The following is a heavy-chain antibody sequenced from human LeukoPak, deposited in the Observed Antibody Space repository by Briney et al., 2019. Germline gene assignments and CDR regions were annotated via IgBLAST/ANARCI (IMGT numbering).Heavy chain of an antibody. D-gene: IGHD3-3*01. Sequence: GASVKVSCKASGYTFTSYGISWERQAPGQGLEWMGWISAYNGNTNYAQKLQGRVTMTTDTSTSTAYMELRSLRSDDTAVYYCARELEGYTIFGVVIMGYFDYWGQGTLVTVSS. J-gene: IGHJ4*02. V-gene: IGHV1-18*01. CDR3: ARELEGYTIFGVVIMGYFDY. CDR2: ISAYNGNT. CDR1: GYTFTSYG.